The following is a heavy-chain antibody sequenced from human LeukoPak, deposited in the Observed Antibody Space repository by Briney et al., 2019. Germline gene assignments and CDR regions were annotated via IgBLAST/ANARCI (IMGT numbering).Heavy chain of an antibody. CDR2: ISYTGST. D-gene: IGHD3-16*01. CDR3: AWGPNRDYFDY. CDR1: GGSISASY. Sequence: PSETLSLTCTSSGGSISASYWNWIRQPPGKGLEWIGHISYTGSTIYNPSLKTRGTISIDTPNSQFSLKLGSPTAADTAVYYCAWGPNRDYFDYWGEGTLVTVSS. J-gene: IGHJ4*02. V-gene: IGHV4-59*03.